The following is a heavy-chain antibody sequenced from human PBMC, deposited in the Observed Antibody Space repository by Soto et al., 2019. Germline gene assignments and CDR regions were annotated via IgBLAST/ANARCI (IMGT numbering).Heavy chain of an antibody. V-gene: IGHV4-34*01. CDR1: GGSFSGYY. J-gene: IGHJ4*02. D-gene: IGHD3-16*01. Sequence: SETLSLTCAVYGGSFSGYYWSWIRQPPGKGLEWIGEINHSGSTNYNPSLKSRVTISVDTSKNQFSLKLSSVTAADTAVYYCARERRGWGRPAHTAYWGQGTLVTVSS. CDR3: ARERRGWGRPAHTAY. CDR2: INHSGST.